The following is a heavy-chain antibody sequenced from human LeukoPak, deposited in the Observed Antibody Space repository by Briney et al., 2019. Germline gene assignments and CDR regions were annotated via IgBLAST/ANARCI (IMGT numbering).Heavy chain of an antibody. CDR2: IYPNSGGT. CDR1: GYTFSGYF. J-gene: IGHJ4*02. Sequence: GASVKVSCRASGYTFSGYFMHWVRQAPGQGLEWMGWIYPNSGGTKYAQKFQGRVTMTRDTSISTIYMELSSLRSDDTAVYYCARFSGSYNPLDYWGQGTLVTVSS. V-gene: IGHV1-2*02. CDR3: ARFSGSYNPLDY. D-gene: IGHD1-26*01.